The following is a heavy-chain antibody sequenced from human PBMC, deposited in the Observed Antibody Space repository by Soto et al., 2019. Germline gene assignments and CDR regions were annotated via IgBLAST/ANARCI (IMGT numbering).Heavy chain of an antibody. CDR2: IWYDGSNK. J-gene: IGHJ6*03. V-gene: IGHV3-33*01. CDR1: GFTFSSYG. Sequence: GGSLRLSCAASGFTFSSYGMHWVRQAPGKGLEWVAVIWYDGSNKYYADSVKGRFTISRDNSKNTLYLQMNSLRAEDTAVYYCARDQSGFHVLTWRNYYYMDVWGKGTTVTVSS. D-gene: IGHD3-10*01. CDR3: ARDQSGFHVLTWRNYYYMDV.